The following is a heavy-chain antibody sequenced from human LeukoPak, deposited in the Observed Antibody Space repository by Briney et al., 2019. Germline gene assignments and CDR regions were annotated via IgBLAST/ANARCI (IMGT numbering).Heavy chain of an antibody. Sequence: SETLSLTCTVSGGSISSGDYYWSWIRQPPGKGLEWIGYIYYSGSAYYNPSLKSRVTISVDTSKNQFSLKLSSVTAADTAVYYCARIRSSSESLDYWGQGTLVTVSS. CDR2: IYYSGSA. V-gene: IGHV4-30-4*01. CDR1: GGSISSGDYY. CDR3: ARIRSSSESLDY. D-gene: IGHD3-10*01. J-gene: IGHJ4*02.